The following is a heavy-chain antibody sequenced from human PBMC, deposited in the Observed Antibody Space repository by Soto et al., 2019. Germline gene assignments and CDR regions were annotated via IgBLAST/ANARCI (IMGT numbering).Heavy chain of an antibody. V-gene: IGHV3-33*01. Sequence: QVQLVESGGGVVQPGRSLRLSCAASGFTFSSYGMHWVRQAPGKGLEWVAVIWYDGSNKYYADSVKGRFTISRDNSKNTLYLQMNSLRAEDTAVYYCAIDAYCYGLDAFDIWGQGTIVTVSS. CDR1: GFTFSSYG. D-gene: IGHD5-18*01. CDR2: IWYDGSNK. J-gene: IGHJ3*02. CDR3: AIDAYCYGLDAFDI.